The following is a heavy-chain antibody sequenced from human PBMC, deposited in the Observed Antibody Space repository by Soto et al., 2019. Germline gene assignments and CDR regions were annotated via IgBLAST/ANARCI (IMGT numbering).Heavy chain of an antibody. V-gene: IGHV4-31*03. Sequence: PSETLSLTCTVSGGSISSGGYYWSWIRQHPGKGLEWIGYIYYSGSTYYNPSLKSRVTISVDTSKNQFSLKLSSVTAADTAVYYCARVRFLEWLPTSFFDYWGQGTLVTVSS. CDR3: ARVRFLEWLPTSFFDY. D-gene: IGHD3-3*01. CDR2: IYYSGST. CDR1: GGSISSGGYY. J-gene: IGHJ4*02.